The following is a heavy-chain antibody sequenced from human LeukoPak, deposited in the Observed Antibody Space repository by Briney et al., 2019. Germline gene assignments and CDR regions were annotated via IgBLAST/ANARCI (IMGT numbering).Heavy chain of an antibody. D-gene: IGHD6-6*01. J-gene: IGHJ6*03. CDR3: GTEPEYSRSRRRTGYYCYYMDV. CDR1: GGSISSDRYF. CDR2: IYTSGST. Sequence: SQTLSLTCTVYGGSISSDRYFWSWIRQPAGKGLASIGRIYTSGSTDYNPSLKSRVTISIDTSKNQFSLSLSSVTTADTAVYYCGTEPEYSRSRRRTGYYCYYMDVWGKGTAVTVSS. V-gene: IGHV4-61*02.